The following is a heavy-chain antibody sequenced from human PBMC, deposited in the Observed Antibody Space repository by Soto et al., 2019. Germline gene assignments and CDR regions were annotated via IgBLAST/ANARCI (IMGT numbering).Heavy chain of an antibody. Sequence: RGSLRLSCAASGFTFISYEMNCFRQAPCKWLEWASYISSGGSTIYYADSVKGRFTISRDNAKNSLYLQMNSLRAEDTAVYYCARDNSREPEYSSSSYGMDVWGQGTTVTVS. CDR2: ISSGGSTI. CDR1: GFTFISYE. CDR3: ARDNSREPEYSSSSYGMDV. J-gene: IGHJ6*02. V-gene: IGHV3-48*03. D-gene: IGHD6-6*01.